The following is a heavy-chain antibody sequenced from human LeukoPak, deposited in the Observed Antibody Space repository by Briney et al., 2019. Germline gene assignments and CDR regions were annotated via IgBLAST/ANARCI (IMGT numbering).Heavy chain of an antibody. Sequence: SETPSLTCAVSGYSISSGYYRGWIRQPPGKGLEWIGSMYHSGSTYYNPSLKSRATISVDTSKNQFSLKLSSVTAADTAVYYCVRDSKCTSASCYPFDYWGQGTPVTVSS. V-gene: IGHV4-38-2*02. CDR3: VRDSKCTSASCYPFDY. CDR2: MYHSGST. D-gene: IGHD2-2*01. CDR1: GYSISSGYY. J-gene: IGHJ4*02.